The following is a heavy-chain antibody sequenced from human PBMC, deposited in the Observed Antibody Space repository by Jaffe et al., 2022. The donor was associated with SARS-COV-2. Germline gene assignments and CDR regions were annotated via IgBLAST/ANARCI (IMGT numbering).Heavy chain of an antibody. Sequence: EVQLLESGGDLIQPGGSLRISCAASGFTFDTYAMSWVRRAPGKGLEWVSTISAGGGSTFHADSVRGRFTISRDNSKNTLYLQMDSLRAEDTAVYYCAKGGSGAFYYGMDVWGQGTTVTVFS. CDR3: AKGGSGAFYYGMDV. J-gene: IGHJ6*02. CDR2: ISAGGGST. CDR1: GFTFDTYA. D-gene: IGHD3-10*01. V-gene: IGHV3-23*01.